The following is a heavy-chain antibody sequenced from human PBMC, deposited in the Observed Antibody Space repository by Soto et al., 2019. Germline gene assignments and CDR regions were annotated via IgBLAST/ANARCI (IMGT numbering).Heavy chain of an antibody. J-gene: IGHJ4*02. D-gene: IGHD3-10*01. Sequence: HPGGSLRLSCAASGFTFSSYSMNWVRQAPGKGLEWVSYISSSSSTIYYADSVKGRFTISRDNAKNSLYLQMNSLRAEDTAVYYCARESPRLLWFGELLLWGQGTLVTVSS. CDR1: GFTFSSYS. V-gene: IGHV3-48*01. CDR3: ARESPRLLWFGELLL. CDR2: ISSSSSTI.